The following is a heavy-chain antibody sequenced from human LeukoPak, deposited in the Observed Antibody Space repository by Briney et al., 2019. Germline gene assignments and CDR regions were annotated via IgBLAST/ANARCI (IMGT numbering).Heavy chain of an antibody. CDR1: GSHFTNYW. CDR3: ARIGTASDSSGYLDAFEI. D-gene: IGHD3-22*01. Sequence: GASLKISCKSSGSHFTNYWIGWGRQMPGKGLEGGGIVLPGVSDTKYRPSFQGQVTISADKAISTAYLQWRSLKASDTAIYYCARIGTASDSSGYLDAFEIWGHGTMVTVSS. J-gene: IGHJ3*02. V-gene: IGHV5-51*01. CDR2: VLPGVSDT.